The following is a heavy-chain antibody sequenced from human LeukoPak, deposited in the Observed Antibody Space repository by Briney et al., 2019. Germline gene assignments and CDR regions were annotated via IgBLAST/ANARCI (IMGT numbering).Heavy chain of an antibody. D-gene: IGHD3-10*01. CDR2: ISAYNGNT. J-gene: IGHJ4*02. CDR3: ASCFPGKMGCYY. Sequence: ASVKVSCKASGYTFTSYVISWVRQAPGQGLEWMGWISAYNGNTNYAQKLQGRVTMTTDTSTSTAYMELRSLRSDDTAVYYCASCFPGKMGCYYWGQGTLVTVSS. V-gene: IGHV1-18*01. CDR1: GYTFTSYV.